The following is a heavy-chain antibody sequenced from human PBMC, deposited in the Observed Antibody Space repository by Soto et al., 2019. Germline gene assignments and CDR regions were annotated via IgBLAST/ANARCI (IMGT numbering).Heavy chain of an antibody. CDR1: GGSISSNDFY. CDR3: ASLSGSWPSWFDP. J-gene: IGHJ5*02. D-gene: IGHD6-13*01. V-gene: IGHV4-31*03. CDR2: IYYSGNT. Sequence: QVQLQESGPGLVKPSQTLSLTCIVSGGSISSNDFYWSWIRQHPGKGLEWIGYIYYSGNTYYNPSLKGRVTILLDAAKNQCSLKVSSVTAADTAVYYCASLSGSWPSWFDPWGQGTLVTVSS.